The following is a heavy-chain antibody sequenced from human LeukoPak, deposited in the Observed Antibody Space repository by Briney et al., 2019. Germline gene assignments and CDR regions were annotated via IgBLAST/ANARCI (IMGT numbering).Heavy chain of an antibody. Sequence: SETLSLTCTVSGYSISSGYYWGWIRQPPGKGLEWIGSIYHSGSTYYNPSLKSRVTISVDTSKNQFSLKLSSVTAAGTAVYYCARDDNSGSYSDWGYWGQGTLVTVSS. CDR1: GYSISSGYY. CDR2: IYHSGST. V-gene: IGHV4-38-2*02. D-gene: IGHD1-26*01. CDR3: ARDDNSGSYSDWGY. J-gene: IGHJ4*02.